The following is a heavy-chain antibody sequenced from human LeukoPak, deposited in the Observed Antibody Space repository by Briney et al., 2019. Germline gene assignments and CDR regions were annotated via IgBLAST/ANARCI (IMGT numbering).Heavy chain of an antibody. V-gene: IGHV3-21*01. J-gene: IGHJ4*02. CDR3: ARDLVRGVVDY. CDR2: ISSSSTYI. D-gene: IGHD3-10*02. CDR1: GFTFSSYS. Sequence: GGSLRLSCTASGFTFSSYSMNWVRQASGKGLEWVSSISSSSTYIYYADSVMGRFTISRDNAKNSLYLQMNSLRVEDTAVYYCARDLVRGVVDYWGQGILVTVSS.